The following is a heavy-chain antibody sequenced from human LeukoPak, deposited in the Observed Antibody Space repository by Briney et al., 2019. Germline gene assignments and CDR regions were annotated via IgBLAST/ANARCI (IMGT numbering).Heavy chain of an antibody. CDR1: GYTFTSYD. CDR3: ARNEHYDSWSGYLGYFDY. CDR2: IIPIFGTA. D-gene: IGHD3-3*01. Sequence: SVKVSCKASGYTFTSYDINWVRQATGQGLEWMGGIIPIFGTANYAQKFQGRVTITADKSTSTAYMELSSLRSEDTAVYYCARNEHYDSWSGYLGYFDYWGQGTLVTVSS. V-gene: IGHV1-69*06. J-gene: IGHJ4*02.